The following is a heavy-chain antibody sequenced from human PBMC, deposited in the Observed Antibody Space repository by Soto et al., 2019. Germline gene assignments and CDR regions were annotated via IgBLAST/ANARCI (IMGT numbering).Heavy chain of an antibody. J-gene: IGHJ6*02. CDR1: GFTFSSYG. V-gene: IGHV3-33*01. CDR2: IWYDGSNK. CDR3: ARDSYYRSWYGPYYYYGMDV. D-gene: IGHD6-13*01. Sequence: QVQLVESGGGVVQPGRSLRLSCAASGFTFSSYGMHWVRQAPGKGLEWVAVIWYDGSNKYYADSVKGRFTISRDNSKNTLYLPMNSLRAEDTAVYYCARDSYYRSWYGPYYYYGMDVWGQGTTVTVSS.